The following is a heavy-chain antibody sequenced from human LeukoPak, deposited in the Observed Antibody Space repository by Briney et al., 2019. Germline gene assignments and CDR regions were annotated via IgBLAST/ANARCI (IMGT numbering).Heavy chain of an antibody. CDR1: GFTFSTYW. CDR3: ATLTVRGVINI. D-gene: IGHD3-10*01. J-gene: IGHJ4*02. CDR2: IQSKTDGGTT. Sequence: GGSLRLSCAASGFTFSTYWMAWVRQAPGKGLEWVGRIQSKTDGGTTEYAAPVKGRCTISRDDSKTTLYLQMNSLKTEDTAVYYCATLTVRGVINIWGQGTLVTVSS. V-gene: IGHV3-15*01.